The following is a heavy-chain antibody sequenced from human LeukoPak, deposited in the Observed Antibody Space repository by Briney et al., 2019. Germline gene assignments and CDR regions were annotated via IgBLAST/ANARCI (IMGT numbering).Heavy chain of an antibody. CDR1: GFTFSSYS. Sequence: GGPLRLSCAASGFTFSSYSINWVRQAPGKGLEWVSYISSYSGTISYADSVKGRFAISRDNAKNSLYLQMNSLRDEDTAIYYCAREMGYWGQGTLVTVSS. CDR3: AREMGY. V-gene: IGHV3-48*02. CDR2: ISSYSGTI. J-gene: IGHJ4*02. D-gene: IGHD5-24*01.